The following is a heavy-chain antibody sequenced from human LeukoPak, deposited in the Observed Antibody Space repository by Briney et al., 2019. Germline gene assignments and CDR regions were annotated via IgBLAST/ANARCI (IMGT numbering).Heavy chain of an antibody. V-gene: IGHV1-2*02. Sequence: ASVKVSCKASGYTFTSYGITWVRQAPGQGLEWMGWINPNSGGTNYAQKFQGRVTMTRDTSISTAYMELSRLRSDDTAVYYCASLAVAGHHYFDYWGQGTLVTVSS. CDR3: ASLAVAGHHYFDY. CDR2: INPNSGGT. CDR1: GYTFTSYG. J-gene: IGHJ4*02. D-gene: IGHD6-19*01.